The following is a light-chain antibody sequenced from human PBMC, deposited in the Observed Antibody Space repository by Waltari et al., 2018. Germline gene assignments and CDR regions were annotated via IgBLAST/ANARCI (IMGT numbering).Light chain of an antibody. CDR1: GPNIGNTF. V-gene: IGLV1-51*01. CDR2: DNN. CDR3: GTWDTDLSVV. Sequence: QSVLTQPPSVSAAPGQKVTISCPGTGPNIGNTFVSWYQQLPGTAPKLLIYDNNKRPSGIPDRFSGSKSGTSATLGITGLQTGDEADYYCGTWDTDLSVVFGGGTKLTVL. J-gene: IGLJ2*01.